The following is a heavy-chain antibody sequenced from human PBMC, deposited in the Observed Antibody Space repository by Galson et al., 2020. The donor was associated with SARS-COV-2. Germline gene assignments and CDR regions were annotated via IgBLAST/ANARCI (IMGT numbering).Heavy chain of an antibody. CDR1: GFSLNNPRSG. CDR2: IFSNGDK. CDR3: ARTRPTSWESSVGSFDV. V-gene: IGHV2-26*01. Sequence: SGPTLVKPTDTLTLTCTVPGFSLNNPRSGVSWIRQPPGNALEWRAHIFSNGDKSYSTSLSRRLTVSKDTSKSQVVLTMANVGPLDTATYYCARTRPTSWESSVGSFDVWGLGTMVTVS. J-gene: IGHJ3*01. D-gene: IGHD7-27*01.